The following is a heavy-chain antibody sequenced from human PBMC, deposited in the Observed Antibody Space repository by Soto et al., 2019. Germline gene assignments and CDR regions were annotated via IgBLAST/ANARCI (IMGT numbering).Heavy chain of an antibody. J-gene: IGHJ6*02. D-gene: IGHD2-2*01. Sequence: ASVKVSCKASGYTFTSYGISWVRQAPGQGLEWMGWISAYNGNTNYAQKLQGRVTMTTDTSTSTAYMELRSLRSDDTAVYYCARDEGIVVSHHYYYGMDVWGQGTTVTAP. CDR1: GYTFTSYG. CDR2: ISAYNGNT. CDR3: ARDEGIVVSHHYYYGMDV. V-gene: IGHV1-18*04.